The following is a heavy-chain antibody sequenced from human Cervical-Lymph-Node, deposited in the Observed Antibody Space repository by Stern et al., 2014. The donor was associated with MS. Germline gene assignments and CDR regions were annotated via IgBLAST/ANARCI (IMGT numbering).Heavy chain of an antibody. CDR2: INPTGGST. CDR1: GDTFPSYY. V-gene: IGHV1-46*01. D-gene: IGHD6-13*01. J-gene: IGHJ4*02. Sequence: QVQLVQSGAEVKKPGASVKVSCKASGDTFPSYYMHWVRQAPGQGLEWMGIINPTGGSTHYAQKFQGRVTLTRDTSTSTVYMELSSLRSEDTAVYYCATYSSTWSPPWFWGQGTLVTVSS. CDR3: ATYSSTWSPPWF.